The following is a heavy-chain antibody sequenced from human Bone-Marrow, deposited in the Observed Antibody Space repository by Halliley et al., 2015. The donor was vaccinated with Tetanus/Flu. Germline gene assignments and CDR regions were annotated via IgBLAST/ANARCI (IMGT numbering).Heavy chain of an antibody. D-gene: IGHD3-22*01. Sequence: GYVSYSGATYYNASLKGRLTISLDTYENQFSLRLDSVIAADTAVYYCARVLTYDYETGNAFDVWGQGTLVTVSS. J-gene: IGHJ3*01. CDR3: ARVLTYDYETGNAFDV. CDR2: VSYSGAT. V-gene: IGHV4-31*02.